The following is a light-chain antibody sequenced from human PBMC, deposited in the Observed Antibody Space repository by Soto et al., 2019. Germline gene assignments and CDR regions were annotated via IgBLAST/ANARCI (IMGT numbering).Light chain of an antibody. V-gene: IGKV1-5*03. CDR1: QSISSR. CDR2: KAS. Sequence: DIQMTQSPSTLSASVGDRVTITCRASQSISSRLAWYQQKPGKAPKLLIYKASSLESGVPSRFSGSGSGTEFTLTISSLQPDDIATYDCQQYNSYSPWTFGPGTKVEIK. J-gene: IGKJ1*01. CDR3: QQYNSYSPWT.